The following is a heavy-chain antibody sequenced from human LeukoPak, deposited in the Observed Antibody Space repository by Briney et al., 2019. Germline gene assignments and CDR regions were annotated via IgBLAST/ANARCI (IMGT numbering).Heavy chain of an antibody. CDR1: GFIFSEYG. CDR3: AKDEFEDTSLVFDN. CDR2: IRYDGTNQ. V-gene: IGHV3-30*02. D-gene: IGHD3-10*01. Sequence: AGGSLRLSCAVSGFIFSEYGMHWVRQAPGKGLEWVTFIRYDGTNQFYADSVKGRFTISRDNSKNTLYLQMNSLRPEDTAVYFCAKDEFEDTSLVFDNRGQGTLVTVSS. J-gene: IGHJ4*02.